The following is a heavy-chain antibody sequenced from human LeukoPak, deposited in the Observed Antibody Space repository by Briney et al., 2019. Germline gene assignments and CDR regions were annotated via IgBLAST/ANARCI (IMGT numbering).Heavy chain of an antibody. CDR1: GFTFSSYA. D-gene: IGHD4-23*01. V-gene: IGHV3-23*01. CDR2: ISGSGGST. CDR3: AEAEYGGNSSPLDY. J-gene: IGHJ4*02. Sequence: QPGGSLRLSCAASGFTFSSYAMSWVRQAPGKGLEWVSAISGSGGSTYYADSVKGRFTISRDNSKNTLYLQMNSLRAEDTAVYYCAEAEYGGNSSPLDYWGQGTLVTVSS.